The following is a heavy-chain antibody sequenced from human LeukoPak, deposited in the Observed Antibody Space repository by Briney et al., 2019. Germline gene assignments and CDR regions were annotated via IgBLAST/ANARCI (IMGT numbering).Heavy chain of an antibody. CDR2: IIPIFGTA. Sequence: ASVKVSCKASGGTFSSYAISWVRQAPGQGLEWMGGIIPIFGTANYAQKFQGRVTITADESTSTAYMELSSLRSEDTAVYYCAKGGLVGDFDYWGQGTLVTVSS. D-gene: IGHD2-15*01. CDR1: GGTFSSYA. J-gene: IGHJ4*02. V-gene: IGHV1-69*13. CDR3: AKGGLVGDFDY.